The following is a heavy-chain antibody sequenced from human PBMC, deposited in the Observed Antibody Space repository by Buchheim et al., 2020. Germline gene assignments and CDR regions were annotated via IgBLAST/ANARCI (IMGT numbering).Heavy chain of an antibody. D-gene: IGHD5-12*01. V-gene: IGHV4-30-4*01. CDR2: SYYSGST. CDR3: ARVTGEWLRLLYYYYGMDV. Sequence: QVQLQESGPGLVKPSQTLSLTCTVSGGSISSGDYYWSWIRQPPGKGLEGIGYSYYSGSTYYNTSLKSRVTISVDTSKNHISLKLSSVTAADTAVYYCARVTGEWLRLLYYYYGMDVWGQGTT. J-gene: IGHJ6*02. CDR1: GGSISSGDYY.